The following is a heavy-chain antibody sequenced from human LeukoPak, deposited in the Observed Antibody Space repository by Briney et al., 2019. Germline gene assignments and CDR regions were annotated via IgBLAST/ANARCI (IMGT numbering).Heavy chain of an antibody. CDR1: GGSISSYY. CDR3: ARDGVRDSSSPDAFDI. CDR2: IYTSGST. Sequence: SETLSLTCTVSGGSISSYYWSWIRQPAGKGLEWIGRIYTSGSTNYNPSLKSRVTMSVDTSKNQFSLKLSSVTAADTAVYYCARDGVRDSSSPDAFDIWGQGTMVTVSS. J-gene: IGHJ3*02. D-gene: IGHD6-6*01. V-gene: IGHV4-4*07.